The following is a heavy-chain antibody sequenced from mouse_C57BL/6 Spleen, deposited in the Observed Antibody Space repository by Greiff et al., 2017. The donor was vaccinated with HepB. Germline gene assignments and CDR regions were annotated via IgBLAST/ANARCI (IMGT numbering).Heavy chain of an antibody. CDR1: GYTFTDYY. D-gene: IGHD2-5*01. CDR3: ARNGDYSNYGYCDV. CDR2: INPNNGGT. V-gene: IGHV1-26*01. Sequence: EVQLQQSGPELVKPGASVKISCKASGYTFTDYYMNWVKQSHGKSLEWIGDINPNNGGTSYNQKFTGKATLTVDKSSSTAYMELRSLTSEDSAVYYCARNGDYSNYGYCDVWGTGTTVTVSS. J-gene: IGHJ1*03.